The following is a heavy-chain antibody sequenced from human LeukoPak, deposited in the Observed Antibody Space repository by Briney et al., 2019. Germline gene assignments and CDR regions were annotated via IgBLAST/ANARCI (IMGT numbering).Heavy chain of an antibody. J-gene: IGHJ4*02. CDR1: GYTFGKYA. CDR2: IDGGNGDT. CDR3: ARDQSGDIRVDFDY. V-gene: IGHV1-3*01. D-gene: IGHD2-15*01. Sequence: ASVKVSCKASGYTFGKYAIQWVRQAPGQWLEWMGWIDGGNGDTRFSQKFQDRVSFTRDTSATTAYMELTSLRSEDTAVYYCARDQSGDIRVDFDYWGQGTLVTVSS.